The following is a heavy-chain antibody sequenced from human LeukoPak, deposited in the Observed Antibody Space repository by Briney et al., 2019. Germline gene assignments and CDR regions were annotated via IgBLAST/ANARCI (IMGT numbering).Heavy chain of an antibody. V-gene: IGHV4-4*02. J-gene: IGHJ5*02. Sequence: SGTLSLTCAVSGGSISSSNWWSWVRQPPGKGLEWIGEIYHSGSTNYNPSLKSRVTISVDKSKNQFSLKLSSVTAADTAVYYCARQYSSSWYPPSNWFDPWGQGTLVTVSS. CDR1: GGSISSSNW. CDR3: ARQYSSSWYPPSNWFDP. CDR2: IYHSGST. D-gene: IGHD6-13*01.